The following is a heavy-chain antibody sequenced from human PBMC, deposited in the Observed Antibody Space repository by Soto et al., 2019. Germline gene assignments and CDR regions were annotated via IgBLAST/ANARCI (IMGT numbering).Heavy chain of an antibody. CDR2: IYHSGST. D-gene: IGHD3-10*01. V-gene: IGHV4-4*02. CDR3: ARWGTLLWFGEELQFDP. CDR1: GGSISSSNW. Sequence: QVQLQESGPGLVKPSGTLSLTCAVSGGSISSSNWWSWVRQPPGKGLEWIGEIYHSGSTNYNPSLKSRVTISVDKAKNQFSLKLSSVTAADTAVYYCARWGTLLWFGEELQFDPWGQGTLVTVSS. J-gene: IGHJ5*02.